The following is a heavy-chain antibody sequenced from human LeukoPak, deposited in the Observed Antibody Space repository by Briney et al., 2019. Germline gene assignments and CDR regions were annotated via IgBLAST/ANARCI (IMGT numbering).Heavy chain of an antibody. Sequence: GGSLRLSCAASGFTFSIYWMHWVRQAPGKGLVWVSHIVSDGIGTRHADSVKGRFTISRDNAKNTLFLQMSSLRVEDTAVYYCARGADHGGSYYPDWGQGTRVTVSS. J-gene: IGHJ4*02. D-gene: IGHD3-10*01. CDR3: ARGADHGGSYYPD. V-gene: IGHV3-74*01. CDR2: IVSDGIGT. CDR1: GFTFSIYW.